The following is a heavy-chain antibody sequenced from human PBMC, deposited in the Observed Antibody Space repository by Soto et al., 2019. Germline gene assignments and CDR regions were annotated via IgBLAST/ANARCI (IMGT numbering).Heavy chain of an antibody. Sequence: GASVKVSCKASGGTFSSYAISWVRQAPGQGLEWMGGIIPIFGTANYAQKFQGRVTITADESTSTAYMELSSLRSEDTAVYYRAREYGDSSGFDYWGQGTLVTVSS. CDR1: GGTFSSYA. CDR3: AREYGDSSGFDY. J-gene: IGHJ4*02. V-gene: IGHV1-69*13. D-gene: IGHD4-17*01. CDR2: IIPIFGTA.